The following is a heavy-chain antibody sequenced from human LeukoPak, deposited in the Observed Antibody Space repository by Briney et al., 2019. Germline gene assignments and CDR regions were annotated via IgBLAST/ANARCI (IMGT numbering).Heavy chain of an antibody. V-gene: IGHV4-30-2*01. D-gene: IGHD3-3*01. CDR2: IYHSGST. Sequence: SETLSLTCTVSGGSISSGGYYWSWIRQPPGKGLEWIGYIYHSGSTYYNPSLKSRVTISVDRSKNQFSLKLSSVTAADTAVYYCARSSPFGVVIIGYWGQGTLVTVSS. CDR3: ARSSPFGVVIIGY. CDR1: GGSISSGGYY. J-gene: IGHJ4*02.